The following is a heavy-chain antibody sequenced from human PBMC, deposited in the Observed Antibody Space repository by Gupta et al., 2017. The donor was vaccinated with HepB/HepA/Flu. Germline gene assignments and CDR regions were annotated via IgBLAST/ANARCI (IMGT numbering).Heavy chain of an antibody. J-gene: IGHJ4*01. V-gene: IGHV2-5*02. Sequence: ITLKESGPTLVRRTQTLTLTCTFAGFSLNTGGVAVGWIRQPPGKALEWLTLIYWDDEKRFSPSLKSRLTITKDTSNEKVVITMTNMDPMDTATYYGAHRQDIDWWGDWGHVTMVTVYS. CDR1: GFSLNTGGVA. CDR2: IYWDDEK. CDR3: AHRQDIDWWGD. D-gene: IGHD2-8*02.